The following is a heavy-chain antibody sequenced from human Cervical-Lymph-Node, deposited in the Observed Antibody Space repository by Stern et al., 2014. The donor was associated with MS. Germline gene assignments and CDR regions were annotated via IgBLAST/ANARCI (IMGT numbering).Heavy chain of an antibody. CDR1: GFSLSTSGVG. Sequence: QITLKESGPTLVKPTQTLTLTCTFSGFSLSTSGVGVGWIRQPPGKALEWLALIYWDDDKRYSPSLKSRLTITKDTSKNQVVLTMTNMDPVDTATYYCARYYGSGSYYPERPPSTFDYWGQGTLVTVSS. V-gene: IGHV2-5*02. D-gene: IGHD3-10*01. CDR2: IYWDDDK. J-gene: IGHJ4*02. CDR3: ARYYGSGSYYPERPPSTFDY.